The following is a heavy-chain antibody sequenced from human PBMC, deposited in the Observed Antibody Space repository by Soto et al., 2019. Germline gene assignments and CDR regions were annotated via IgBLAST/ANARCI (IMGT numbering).Heavy chain of an antibody. J-gene: IGHJ4*02. D-gene: IGHD2-2*01. CDR2: ISAYNGNT. CDR1: GYTFTSYG. CDR3: ASRPPSRTYLGVFDY. Sequence: ASVKVSCKASGYTFTSYGISWVRQAPGQGLEWMGWISAYNGNTNYAQKLQGRVTMTTDTSTSTAYMELRSLRSEDTAVYYCASRPPSRTYLGVFDYWGQGAQVTVSS. V-gene: IGHV1-18*01.